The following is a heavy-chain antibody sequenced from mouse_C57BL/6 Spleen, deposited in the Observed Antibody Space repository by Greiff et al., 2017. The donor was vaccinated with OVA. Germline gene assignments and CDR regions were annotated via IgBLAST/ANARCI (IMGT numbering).Heavy chain of an antibody. CDR3: TRAGTVVATRWYCGG. V-gene: IGHV1-5*01. J-gene: IGHJ1*03. D-gene: IGHD1-1*01. CDR1: GYTFTSYW. Sequence: VQLQQSGTVLARPGASVKMSCKTSGYTFTSYWMHWVKQRPGQGLEWIGAIYPGNSDTSYNQKFKGKANLTAVTSASPAYMELSSLTNEDSAVYDCTRAGTVVATRWYCGGWGTGTTVTVAS. CDR2: IYPGNSDT.